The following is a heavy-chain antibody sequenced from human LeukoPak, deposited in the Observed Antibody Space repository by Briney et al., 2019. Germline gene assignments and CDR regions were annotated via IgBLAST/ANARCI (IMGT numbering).Heavy chain of an antibody. CDR2: INPSGGST. J-gene: IGHJ4*02. CDR1: GYTFTSYY. Sequence: ASVKVSFKASGYTFTSYYMHWVRQAPGQGLEWMGIINPSGGSTSYAQKFQGRVTMTRDTSTSTVYMELSSLRSEDTAVYYSARDAGNFDWLRTIDYWGQGTLVTVSS. CDR3: ARDAGNFDWLRTIDY. D-gene: IGHD3-9*01. V-gene: IGHV1-46*03.